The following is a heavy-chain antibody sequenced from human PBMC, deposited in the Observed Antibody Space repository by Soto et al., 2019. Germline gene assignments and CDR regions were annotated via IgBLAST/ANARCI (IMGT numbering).Heavy chain of an antibody. J-gene: IGHJ4*02. CDR3: EREGNRGRWLKPLDF. D-gene: IGHD5-12*01. CDR1: GDSISASS. V-gene: IGHV4-59*01. CDR2: IHYNGNT. Sequence: PSETLSLTCTVSGDSISASSWSWVRQPPGKGLEWIGNIHYNGNTKYNPSINGRVTMSVDTSKNQFSLKLISVTAADTAKYFCEREGNRGRWLKPLDFWGQGTLVTVSS.